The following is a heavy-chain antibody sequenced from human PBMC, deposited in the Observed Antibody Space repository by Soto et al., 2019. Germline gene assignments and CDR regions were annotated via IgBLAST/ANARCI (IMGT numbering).Heavy chain of an antibody. CDR3: AKDPEKVVQAAYNCFDP. CDR1: GFTFSSYA. CDR2: ISGSGGST. J-gene: IGHJ5*02. D-gene: IGHD2-2*01. Sequence: EVQLLESGGGLVQPGGSLRLSCAASGFTFSSYAMSWVRQAPGKGLEWVSAISGSGGSTYYADSVKGRFTISRDNSKNTLYLQMNSLRAEDTAVYYCAKDPEKVVQAAYNCFDPWGQGTLVTVSS. V-gene: IGHV3-23*01.